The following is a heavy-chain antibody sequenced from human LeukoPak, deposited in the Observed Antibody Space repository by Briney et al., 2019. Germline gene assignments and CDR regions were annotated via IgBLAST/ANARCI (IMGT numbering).Heavy chain of an antibody. CDR3: ATSSGYYRNWFDP. D-gene: IGHD3-22*01. CDR1: GYSFTSYY. CDR2: INPGGGST. Sequence: ASVKVSCKASGYSFTSYYIHWVRQAPGQGLESMGIINPGGGSTSYAQKFQDRVTMTRDTSTSTVYMELNSLRSEDTAVYYCATSSGYYRNWFDPWGQGTLVTVSS. V-gene: IGHV1-46*01. J-gene: IGHJ5*02.